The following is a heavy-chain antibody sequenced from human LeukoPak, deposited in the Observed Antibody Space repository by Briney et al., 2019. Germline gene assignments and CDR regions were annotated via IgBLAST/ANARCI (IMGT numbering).Heavy chain of an antibody. J-gene: IGHJ4*02. CDR2: INPNSGGA. D-gene: IGHD3-3*01. CDR3: ARVLRLWSGFVDY. Sequence: ASVKVSCKASGYAFTGYYMHWVRQAPGQGLEWMGWINPNSGGANYAQKFQGRVTMTRDTSISTAYMELSRLRSDDTAVYYCARVLRLWSGFVDYWGQGTLVTVSS. V-gene: IGHV1-2*02. CDR1: GYAFTGYY.